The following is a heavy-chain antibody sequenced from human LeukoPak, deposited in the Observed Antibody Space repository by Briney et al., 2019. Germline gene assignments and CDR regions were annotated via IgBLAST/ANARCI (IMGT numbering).Heavy chain of an antibody. J-gene: IGHJ3*02. CDR3: AKGVMITFGGVIAKDAFDI. V-gene: IGHV3-23*01. CDR1: GFTFSTYA. Sequence: GGSLRLSCAASGFTFSTYAMSWVRQAPGKGLEWVSGISGSGGTTYSADSVKGRFTISRDNSKNTLYLQMNSLRAEDTAVYYCAKGVMITFGGVIAKDAFDIWGQGTMVTVSS. CDR2: ISGSGGTT. D-gene: IGHD3-16*02.